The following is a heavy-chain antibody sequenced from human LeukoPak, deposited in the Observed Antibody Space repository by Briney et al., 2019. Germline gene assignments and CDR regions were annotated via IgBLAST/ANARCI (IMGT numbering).Heavy chain of an antibody. D-gene: IGHD6-13*01. CDR3: ARDTPHSSSWGTPFYYYYYMDV. CDR1: GFTFSDYY. Sequence: GGSLRLSCAASGFTFSDYYMSWIRQAPGKGLEWVSYISSSGSTIYYADSVKGRFTISRDNAKNSLYLQMNSLRAEDTAVYYCARDTPHSSSWGTPFYYYYYMDVWGKGTTVTVSS. V-gene: IGHV3-11*01. J-gene: IGHJ6*03. CDR2: ISSSGSTI.